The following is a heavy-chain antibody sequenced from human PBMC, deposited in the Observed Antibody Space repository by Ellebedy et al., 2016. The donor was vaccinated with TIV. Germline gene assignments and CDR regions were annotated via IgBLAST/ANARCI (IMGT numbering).Heavy chain of an antibody. CDR2: ISSDGSNK. Sequence: GESLKISCAASVFTFSTYAMHWVRQAPGKGLEWVAVISSDGSNKYYADSVKGRFTISRDNSKNKLYLQMNSLRAEDTAVYYCARPSGSYHYYYGMDVWGQGTRVTVSS. D-gene: IGHD1-26*01. J-gene: IGHJ6*02. CDR3: ARPSGSYHYYYGMDV. CDR1: VFTFSTYA. V-gene: IGHV3-30*04.